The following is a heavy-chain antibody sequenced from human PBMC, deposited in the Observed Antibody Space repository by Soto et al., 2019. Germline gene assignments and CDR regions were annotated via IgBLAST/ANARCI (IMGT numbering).Heavy chain of an antibody. V-gene: IGHV1-69*12. CDR1: GGTFSSYA. Sequence: QVQLVQSGAEVKKPGSSVKVSCKASGGTFSSYALSWVRQAPVHGIEWMGGIIPIFGTANYAQKFQGRVTITAAESTSRAYMELSSLRSEDTAVYYCERVRSDRSGPLGMDVWGQGTTVTVSS. CDR2: IIPIFGTA. J-gene: IGHJ6*02. D-gene: IGHD3-22*01. CDR3: ERVRSDRSGPLGMDV.